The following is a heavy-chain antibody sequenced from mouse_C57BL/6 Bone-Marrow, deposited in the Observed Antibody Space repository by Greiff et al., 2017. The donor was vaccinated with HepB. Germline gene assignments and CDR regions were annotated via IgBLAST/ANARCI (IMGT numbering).Heavy chain of an antibody. D-gene: IGHD1-1*01. J-gene: IGHJ1*03. CDR3: ASPHYYGSSYGYFEF. Sequence: VQLQQSGPELVKPGASVKISCTASGYAFSSSWMNWVKQRPGKGLEWIGRIYPGDGDTNYNGKFKGKATLTADKSSSTAYKQLSSRTSEDSAVYFCASPHYYGSSYGYFEFWGTGTTVTVSS. CDR2: IYPGDGDT. V-gene: IGHV1-82*01. CDR1: GYAFSSSW.